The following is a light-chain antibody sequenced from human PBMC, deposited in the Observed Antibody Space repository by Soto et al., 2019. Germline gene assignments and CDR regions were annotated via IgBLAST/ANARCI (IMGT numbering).Light chain of an antibody. Sequence: DIQMTQSPSSLSASVGDTVTLICRASQDISNYLNWFQQKPGKAPKLLIYAASTLRSGVPSRFSGGESGTEFTLTISSLQPEDFATYFCLQRYIFPFTFGPW. CDR2: AAS. V-gene: IGKV1-39*01. CDR1: QDISNY. CDR3: LQRYIFPFT. J-gene: IGKJ3*01.